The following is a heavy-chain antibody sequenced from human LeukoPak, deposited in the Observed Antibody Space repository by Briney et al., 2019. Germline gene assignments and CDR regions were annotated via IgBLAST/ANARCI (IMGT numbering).Heavy chain of an antibody. CDR1: GGTFSSYA. D-gene: IGHD4-17*01. CDR3: ARVPTVTTSRGFDY. CDR2: IIPILGMA. Sequence: SVKVSCRASGGTFSSYAISWVRQAPGQGLEWMGRIIPILGMANYAQKFQGRVTITADKSTSTAYMELSSLRSEDTAVYYCARVPTVTTSRGFDYWGQGTLVTVSS. J-gene: IGHJ4*02. V-gene: IGHV1-69*04.